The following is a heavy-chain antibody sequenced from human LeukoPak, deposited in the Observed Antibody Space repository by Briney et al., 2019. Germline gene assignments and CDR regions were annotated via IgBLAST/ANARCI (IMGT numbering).Heavy chain of an antibody. CDR2: IGAYNGNT. J-gene: IGHJ6*02. Sequence: EASVKVSCKASGYTFDSYGISWVRQAPGQGLEWMGWIGAYNGNTNYAQNLQGRVTMTTDTSTSTAYMELRSLRSDDTAVYYCARVKGLSAMVLGGMDVWGQGTTVTVSS. CDR3: ARVKGLSAMVLGGMDV. CDR1: GYTFDSYG. V-gene: IGHV1-18*01. D-gene: IGHD5-18*01.